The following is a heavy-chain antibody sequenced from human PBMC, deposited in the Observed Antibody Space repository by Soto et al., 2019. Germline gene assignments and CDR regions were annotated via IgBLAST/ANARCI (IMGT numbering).Heavy chain of an antibody. CDR1: GGSISSGGYY. CDR3: ARVRGGGPFDD. CDR2: IYYSGRT. Sequence: QVHLQESGPGLVNPSQTLSLTCTVSGGSISSGGYYWIWIRQHPGKGLEWIGYIYYSGRTYYNPSLTGRVTISVDTSKNQFSLKLSSVTAAATAVYYCARVRGGGPFDDWGQGNLVTVSS. D-gene: IGHD1-26*01. V-gene: IGHV4-31*03. J-gene: IGHJ4*02.